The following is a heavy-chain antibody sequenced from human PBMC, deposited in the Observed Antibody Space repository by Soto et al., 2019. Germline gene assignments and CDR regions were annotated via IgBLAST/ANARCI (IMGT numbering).Heavy chain of an antibody. CDR3: ARGHGSGWDRSRRFDY. J-gene: IGHJ4*02. V-gene: IGHV4-34*01. CDR1: GGSFSGYY. Sequence: SETLSLTCAVYGGSFSGYYWSWIRQPPGKGLEWIGEINHSGSTNYNPSLKSRVTISVDTSKNQFSLKLSSVTAADTAVYYCARGHGSGWDRSRRFDYWGQGTLVTVSS. CDR2: INHSGST. D-gene: IGHD6-19*01.